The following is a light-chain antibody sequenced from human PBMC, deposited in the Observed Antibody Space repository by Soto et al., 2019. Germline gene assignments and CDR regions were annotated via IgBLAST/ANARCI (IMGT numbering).Light chain of an antibody. J-gene: IGLJ2*01. CDR3: SSYAGSSFSVA. CDR2: EVT. V-gene: IGLV2-14*01. CDR1: SSDVGAYNS. Sequence: QSALTQPASVSGSPGQSITISCTGTSSDVGAYNSVSWYQQHPGKAPKLLIYEVTYRPSGVSNRFSGSKSGNTASLTISGLQAEDEADYYCSSYAGSSFSVAFGGGTKLTVL.